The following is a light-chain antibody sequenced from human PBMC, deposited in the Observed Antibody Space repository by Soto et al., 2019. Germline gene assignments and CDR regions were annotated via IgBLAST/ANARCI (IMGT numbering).Light chain of an antibody. Sequence: QSVLTQPPSASGTTGQRVTVSCSGSSSTIGSNNVAWYKKLAGSAPKLLIYENAQRPSGVPDRFSGSKSGTSASLAISGLRPEDEATYYCSTWDDSLSSVLFGGGTKLTVL. CDR3: STWDDSLSSVL. CDR2: ENA. V-gene: IGLV1-47*01. CDR1: SSTIGSNN. J-gene: IGLJ2*01.